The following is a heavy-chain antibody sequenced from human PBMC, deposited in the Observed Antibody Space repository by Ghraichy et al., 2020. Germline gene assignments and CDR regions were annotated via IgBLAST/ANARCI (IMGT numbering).Heavy chain of an antibody. CDR1: GGSFSGYY. Sequence: SETLSLTCAVYGGSFSGYYWTWIRQPPGKGLGWIGEINHSGSTNYNPSLKSRVTISVDTSKNQFSLKLSSVTAADTAVYYCAKAPIVGATSKPGGMDVWGQGTTVTVSS. CDR2: INHSGST. D-gene: IGHD1-26*01. V-gene: IGHV4-34*01. J-gene: IGHJ6*02. CDR3: AKAPIVGATSKPGGMDV.